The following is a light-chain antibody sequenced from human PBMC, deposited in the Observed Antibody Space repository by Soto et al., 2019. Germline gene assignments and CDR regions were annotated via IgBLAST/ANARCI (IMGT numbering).Light chain of an antibody. CDR1: QSITSTY. CDR3: QQDISSPLT. V-gene: IGKV3-20*01. CDR2: GAS. Sequence: EIVLTQSPGTLSLSPGERATLSCRASQSITSTYLAWYQQKPGQAPRLLIYGASSRATVIPDRFSGSGSGTDFTLTISRLEHEDSAVYYCQQDISSPLTFGGGTKVDIK. J-gene: IGKJ4*01.